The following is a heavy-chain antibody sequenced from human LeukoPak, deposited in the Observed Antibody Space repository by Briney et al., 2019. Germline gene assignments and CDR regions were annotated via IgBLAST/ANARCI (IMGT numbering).Heavy chain of an antibody. CDR1: GGSVSSGSYY. CDR3: ASTSAAMGRYFQH. Sequence: SETLSVTCTVSGGSVSSGSYYWSWIRQPPGKGLEWIGYIYYSGSTNYNPSLKSRVTISVDTSKNQFSLKLSSVTAADTAVYYCASTSAAMGRYFQHWGRGTLVTVSS. D-gene: IGHD2-2*01. J-gene: IGHJ1*01. CDR2: IYYSGST. V-gene: IGHV4-61*01.